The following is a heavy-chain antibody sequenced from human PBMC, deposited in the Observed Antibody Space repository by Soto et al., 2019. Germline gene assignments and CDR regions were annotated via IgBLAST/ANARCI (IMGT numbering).Heavy chain of an antibody. CDR1: GFTFSSYA. CDR2: IYSDDTT. D-gene: IGHD1-26*01. J-gene: IGHJ4*02. V-gene: IGHV3-53*04. Sequence: VGSLRLSCAASGFTFSSYAMNWVRQAPGKGLEWVSVIYSDDTTFYADSVKGRFTISRHNSKNTLYLQLNSLRAEDTAVYYCAREGGYYHYFDYWGRGTLVTVSS. CDR3: AREGGYYHYFDY.